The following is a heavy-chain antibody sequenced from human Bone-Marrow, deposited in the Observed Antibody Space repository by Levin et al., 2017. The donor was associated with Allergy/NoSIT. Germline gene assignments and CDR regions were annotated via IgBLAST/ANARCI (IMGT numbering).Heavy chain of an antibody. D-gene: IGHD1-26*01. V-gene: IGHV3-9*01. J-gene: IGHJ4*02. CDR2: ISWGGDSL. Sequence: LSLTCAASGFKFNEFAVHWVRQAPGKGLEWVSGISWGGDSLGYADSVEGRFTISRDNAKNSLYLQLNSLRVEDTALYYCVKGISGSYSSGYFDSWGQGTLVTVSS. CDR1: GFKFNEFA. CDR3: VKGISGSYSSGYFDS.